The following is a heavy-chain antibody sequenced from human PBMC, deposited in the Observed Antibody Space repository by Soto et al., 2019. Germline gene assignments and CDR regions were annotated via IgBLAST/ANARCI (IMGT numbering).Heavy chain of an antibody. CDR3: ARDTIPGIAVAGTGDYYYMDV. CDR2: TYYRSKWYN. J-gene: IGHJ6*03. CDR1: GDSVSSNSAA. D-gene: IGHD6-19*01. V-gene: IGHV6-1*01. Sequence: SQTLSLTCAISGDSVSSNSAAWNWIRQSPSRGLEWLGRTYYRSKWYNDYAVSVKSRITINPDTSKNQFSLQLNSVTPEDTAVYYCARDTIPGIAVAGTGDYYYMDVWGKGTTVTVSS.